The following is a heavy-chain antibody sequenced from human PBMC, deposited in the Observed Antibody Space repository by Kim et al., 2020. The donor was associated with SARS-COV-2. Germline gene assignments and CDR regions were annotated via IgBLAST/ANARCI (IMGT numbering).Heavy chain of an antibody. CDR1: VFTVSNNF. D-gene: IGHD2-15*01. CDR2: IYTSGVT. V-gene: IGHV3-53*01. Sequence: GGSLRLSCTSSVFTVSNNFMSWVRQAPGKGLEWVSIIYTSGVTFYATSVKGRFTISSDSLKNTLYLQMTSLTAEDTAMYYCARMVVASTNKNNYFDPWGQGTLVTVSS. CDR3: ARMVVASTNKNNYFDP. J-gene: IGHJ5*02.